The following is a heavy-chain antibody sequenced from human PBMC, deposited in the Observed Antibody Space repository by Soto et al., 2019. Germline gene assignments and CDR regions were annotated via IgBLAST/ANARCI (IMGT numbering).Heavy chain of an antibody. D-gene: IGHD4-17*01. CDR1: GGSISSGGYY. CDR2: IYYSGST. CDR3: ARVTVTTAFDF. J-gene: IGHJ4*02. Sequence: TLSLTCTVSGGSISSGGYYWSWIRQHPGKGLEWFGYIYYSGSTYYNPSLKSRVTISVDTSKNQFSLKMSSMTAADTAVYYGARVTVTTAFDFWGQGTLVTVSS. V-gene: IGHV4-31*03.